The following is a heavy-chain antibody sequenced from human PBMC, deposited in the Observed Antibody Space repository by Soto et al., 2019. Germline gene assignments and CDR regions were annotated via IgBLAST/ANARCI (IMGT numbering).Heavy chain of an antibody. CDR2: IYYSGTT. D-gene: IGHD3-16*01. Sequence: SETLSLSCTVSGGSIINYYWSWIRQPPGKGLEWIGYIYYSGTTSYNPSLRSRVTISVDTSKNQFSLKLSSVTAADTAVYYCARPMGIFGGVILLFNAIHIPGQATIVSVSS. V-gene: IGHV4-59*08. CDR3: ARPMGIFGGVILLFNAIHI. J-gene: IGHJ3*02. CDR1: GGSIINYY.